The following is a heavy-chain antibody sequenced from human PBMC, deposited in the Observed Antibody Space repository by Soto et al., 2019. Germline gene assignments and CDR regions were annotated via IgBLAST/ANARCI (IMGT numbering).Heavy chain of an antibody. CDR1: GFTFSSSA. CDR3: ALDYYGSGSYPNDAFDI. J-gene: IGHJ3*02. CDR2: ISGSGGSP. Sequence: EVQLLESGGGFVQPGGSLRLSCAASGFTFSSSAMSWVRQAPGKRLEWVSAISGSGGSPYYADSVKGRFTISRDNYKKTLYLQMNSLRAEDTAVYYCALDYYGSGSYPNDAFDIWGQGTMVTVSS. V-gene: IGHV3-23*01. D-gene: IGHD3-10*01.